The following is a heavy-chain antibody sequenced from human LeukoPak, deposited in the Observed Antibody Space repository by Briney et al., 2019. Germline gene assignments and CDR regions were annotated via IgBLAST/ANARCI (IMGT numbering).Heavy chain of an antibody. CDR2: ISSSGSIT. J-gene: IGHJ2*01. V-gene: IGHV3-48*01. D-gene: IGHD6-19*01. Sequence: GGSLRLSCIAPGFTLSSHNINWVRQAPGKGLEWVSHISSSGSITYYGDSVKGRITISRDNAKNSVSLYMNSLRAEDSAVYYCAREAVAGTAGHWYFDLWGRGTLVTVSS. CDR1: GFTLSSHN. CDR3: AREAVAGTAGHWYFDL.